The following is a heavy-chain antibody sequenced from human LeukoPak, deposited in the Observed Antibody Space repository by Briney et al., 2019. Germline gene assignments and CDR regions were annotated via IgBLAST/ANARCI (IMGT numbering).Heavy chain of an antibody. J-gene: IGHJ5*02. CDR2: INPNSGGT. D-gene: IGHD6-19*01. Sequence: ASVKVSCKTSGYTFTGYYMHWVRQAPGQGLEWMGWINPNSGGTNYAQKFQGRVTMTRDTSISTAYMELSRLRSDDTAVYYCARGSTRDSSGWYGPGKWFDPWGQGTLVTVSS. V-gene: IGHV1-2*02. CDR1: GYTFTGYY. CDR3: ARGSTRDSSGWYGPGKWFDP.